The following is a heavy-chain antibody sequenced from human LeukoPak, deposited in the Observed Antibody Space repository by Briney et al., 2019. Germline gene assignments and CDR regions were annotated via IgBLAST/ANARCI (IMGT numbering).Heavy chain of an antibody. CDR3: ANMGIAAALEN. CDR1: GFSFSSYE. D-gene: IGHD6-13*01. V-gene: IGHV3-48*03. Sequence: GGSLRLSCAASGFSFSSYEMNWVRQAPGKGLEWISYITSSGTTTYYADSVKGRFTISRDNAKNSLYLQMNSLRSEDTAVYYCANMGIAAALENLGQGTLVTVSS. J-gene: IGHJ4*02. CDR2: ITSSGTTT.